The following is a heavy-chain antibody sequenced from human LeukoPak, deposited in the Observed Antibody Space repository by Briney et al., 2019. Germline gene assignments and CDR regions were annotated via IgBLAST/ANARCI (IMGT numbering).Heavy chain of an antibody. CDR2: IYPGDSDT. D-gene: IGHD5-18*01. CDR3: ARPRGYSYGSSDYYFDY. J-gene: IGHJ4*02. CDR1: GYTFNTYW. V-gene: IGHV5-51*01. Sequence: PGESLKISCKGSGYTFNTYWVGWVRQMPGRGLEWIGIIYPGDSDTRYSPSFQGQVTISADKSISTAYLQWSSLKASDTAMYYCARPRGYSYGSSDYYFDYWGQGTLVTVSS.